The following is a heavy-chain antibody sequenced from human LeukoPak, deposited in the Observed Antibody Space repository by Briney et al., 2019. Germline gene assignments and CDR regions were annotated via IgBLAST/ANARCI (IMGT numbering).Heavy chain of an antibody. V-gene: IGHV5-51*01. Sequence: GESLKISCKGSGYRFTNYWIGWVRQMPGKGLEWMGIIYPRDSETRYSPSFQGQVTISADKSISTAFLQWSSLKASDTAMYYCARHTWYNSSSSVRYWGQGTLVTVSS. D-gene: IGHD6-6*01. CDR3: ARHTWYNSSSSVRY. J-gene: IGHJ4*02. CDR2: IYPRDSET. CDR1: GYRFTNYW.